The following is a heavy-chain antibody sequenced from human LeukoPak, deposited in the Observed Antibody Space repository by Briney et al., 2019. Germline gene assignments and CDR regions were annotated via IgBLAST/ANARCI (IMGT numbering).Heavy chain of an antibody. D-gene: IGHD3-10*01. CDR1: GFTFSSYS. V-gene: IGHV3-48*04. J-gene: IGHJ3*02. Sequence: GGSLRLSCAASGFTFSSYSMNWVRQAPGKGLEWVSYISVSGNTIYYADSVKGRFTISRDNAKNSLYLQMNSLRAEDTAFYYCARDTYFGSGDDAFDIWGQGTMVTVSS. CDR2: ISVSGNTI. CDR3: ARDTYFGSGDDAFDI.